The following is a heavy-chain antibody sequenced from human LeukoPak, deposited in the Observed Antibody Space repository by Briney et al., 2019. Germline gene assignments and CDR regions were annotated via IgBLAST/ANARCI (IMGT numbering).Heavy chain of an antibody. D-gene: IGHD3-3*01. CDR3: AADPYDDFWCGIDYYYYIDV. CDR2: IFVGSGNP. V-gene: IGHV1-58*02. J-gene: IGHJ6*03. Sequence: ASVKVSCKPSGFTFTSSAMQWVRQAPAQRLERIGWIFVGSGNPNYAQKSQEKAPITQASSTSTAYKELSSLRSEDTAVYYSAADPYDDFWCGIDYYYYIDVWGKGTTVTVSS. CDR1: GFTFTSSA.